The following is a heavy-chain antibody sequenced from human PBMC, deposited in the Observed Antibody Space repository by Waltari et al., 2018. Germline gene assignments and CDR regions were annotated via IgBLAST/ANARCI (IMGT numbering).Heavy chain of an antibody. D-gene: IGHD3-10*01. CDR3: ATGPRLYGSGSYYPLDY. J-gene: IGHJ4*02. Sequence: QVQLVQSGAEVKKPGASVKVSCKVSGYPLPELSMHWVRPAPGKGLEWMGGFDPEDGETIYAQKFQGRVTMTEDTSTDTAYMELSSLRSEDTAVYYCATGPRLYGSGSYYPLDYWGQGTLVTVSS. CDR1: GYPLPELS. V-gene: IGHV1-24*01. CDR2: FDPEDGET.